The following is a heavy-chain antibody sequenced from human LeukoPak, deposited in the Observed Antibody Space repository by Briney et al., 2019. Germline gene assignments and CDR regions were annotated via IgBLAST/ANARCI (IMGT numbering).Heavy chain of an antibody. J-gene: IGHJ3*02. D-gene: IGHD2-8*01. CDR2: MNPNNDNT. CDR1: GYTFTNYE. Sequence: GASVKVSCKTSGYTFTNYEINWVRQASGQGLEWMGWMNPNNDNTAYAQKFQGRVTMTRDSSISTAYMELSSPTSEDTAVYYCARTSLYATNHDAFDIWGQGTMVTVSS. V-gene: IGHV1-8*01. CDR3: ARTSLYATNHDAFDI.